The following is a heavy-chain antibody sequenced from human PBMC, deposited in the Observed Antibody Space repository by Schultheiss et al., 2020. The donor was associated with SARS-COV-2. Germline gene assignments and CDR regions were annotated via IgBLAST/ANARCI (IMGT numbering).Heavy chain of an antibody. J-gene: IGHJ4*02. CDR2: INPNSGGT. CDR1: GYTFTGYY. V-gene: IGHV1-2*02. Sequence: GESLKISCKASGYTFTGYYMHWVRQAPGQGLEWMGWINPNSGGTNYAQKFQGRVTMTRDTSISTAYMELSRLRSDDTAVYYCARDPATVKGKNRFDYWGQGTLVTVSS. CDR3: ARDPATVKGKNRFDY. D-gene: IGHD4-17*01.